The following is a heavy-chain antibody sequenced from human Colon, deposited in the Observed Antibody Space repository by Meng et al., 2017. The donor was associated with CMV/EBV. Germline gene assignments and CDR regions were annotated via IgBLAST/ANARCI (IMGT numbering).Heavy chain of an antibody. J-gene: IGHJ4*02. CDR3: AKRRSSTPGIVDD. V-gene: IGHV4-61*08. CDR1: CVSVTSGADL. CDR2: IYDTGIT. D-gene: IGHD2/OR15-2a*01. Sequence: VLLQESGPGRVKPSETLSLTCVVSCVSVTSGADLCSWSRHSPGKGLEWIGYIYDTGITIYNPSLKDRVTIFLESSKNQFSLNLNSITTADTAVYYCAKRRSSTPGIVDDWGQGTLVTVSS.